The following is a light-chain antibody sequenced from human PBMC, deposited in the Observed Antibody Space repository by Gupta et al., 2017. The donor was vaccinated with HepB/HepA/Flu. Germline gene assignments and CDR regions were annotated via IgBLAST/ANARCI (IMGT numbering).Light chain of an antibody. CDR3: QGSDTSSCWV. CDR1: KLGAKY. V-gene: IGLV3-1*01. CDR2: QDS. Sequence: SYELTPPLSLSVSPGQTASITCSGDKLGAKYACWYQQKPGQPPRQVIDQDSKRPAGMPEQFSVSNSGNTDNLHTSGTQAMDEADDYCQGSDTSSCWVFGGGTKLTVL. J-gene: IGLJ3*02.